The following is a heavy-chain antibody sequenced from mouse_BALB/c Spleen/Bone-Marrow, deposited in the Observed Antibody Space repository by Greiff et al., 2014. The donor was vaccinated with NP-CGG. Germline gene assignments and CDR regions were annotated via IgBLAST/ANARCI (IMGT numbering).Heavy chain of an antibody. V-gene: IGHV1S130*01. Sequence: QVQLKESGSVLVRPGASVKLSCKASGYTFTSSWMHWAKQRPGQGLEWIGEIHPNSGNTNYNEKFKGKATLTVDTSSSTAYVDLSSLTSGDSAVYYCARELGRGYYFDYWGQGTTLTASS. D-gene: IGHD4-1*01. CDR2: IHPNSGNT. CDR3: ARELGRGYYFDY. CDR1: GYTFTSSW. J-gene: IGHJ2*01.